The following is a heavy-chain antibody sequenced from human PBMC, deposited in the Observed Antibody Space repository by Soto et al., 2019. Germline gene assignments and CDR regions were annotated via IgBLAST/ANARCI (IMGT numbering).Heavy chain of an antibody. V-gene: IGHV1-3*01. J-gene: IGHJ6*03. D-gene: IGHD3-3*01. CDR2: INAGNGNT. CDR1: GYTFTSYA. Sequence: ASVKVSCKASGYTFTSYAMHWVRQAPGQRLEWMGWINAGNGNTKYSQKFQGRVTITRDTSASTAYMELSSLISEDTAVYYCAREGFLEWSYYYYYYMDVWGKGTTVTVSS. CDR3: AREGFLEWSYYYYYYMDV.